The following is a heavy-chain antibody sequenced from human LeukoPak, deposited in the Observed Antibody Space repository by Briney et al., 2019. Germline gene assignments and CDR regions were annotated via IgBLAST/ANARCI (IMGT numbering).Heavy chain of an antibody. V-gene: IGHV3-23*01. J-gene: IGHJ4*02. CDR1: GFTFSSDV. CDR3: ARGRDGYSD. D-gene: IGHD5-24*01. Sequence: GGSLRLSCAASGFTFSSDVMSWVRRAPGKGLEWVSSITGSGGSIYYADSVKGRFTSSRDNSKNTLYLQMSSLRAEDTAVYYCARGRDGYSDWGQGTLVTVSS. CDR2: ITGSGGSI.